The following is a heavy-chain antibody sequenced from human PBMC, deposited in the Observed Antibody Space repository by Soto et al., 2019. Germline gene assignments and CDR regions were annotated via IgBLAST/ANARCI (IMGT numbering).Heavy chain of an antibody. J-gene: IGHJ4*02. Sequence: FQGRVTISRDTSASIVYMELSSLGSEDTAVYYCARAGQGCGGDCYGTHFDYWGQGTLVTVSS. D-gene: IGHD2-21*02. CDR3: ARAGQGCGGDCYGTHFDY. V-gene: IGHV1-3*01.